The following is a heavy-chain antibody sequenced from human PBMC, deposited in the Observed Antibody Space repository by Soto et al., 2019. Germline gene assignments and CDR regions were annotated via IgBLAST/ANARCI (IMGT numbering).Heavy chain of an antibody. D-gene: IGHD6-6*01. Sequence: GGSLRLSCAASGFTFGDHAMSWVRQAPGKGLEWVSAISGSGGSTYYADSVKGRFTISRDNSKNTLYLQMNSLRAEDTAVYYCATEVKQLGRYFDYWGQGTLVTVSS. CDR3: ATEVKQLGRYFDY. CDR2: ISGSGGST. J-gene: IGHJ4*02. V-gene: IGHV3-23*01. CDR1: GFTFGDHA.